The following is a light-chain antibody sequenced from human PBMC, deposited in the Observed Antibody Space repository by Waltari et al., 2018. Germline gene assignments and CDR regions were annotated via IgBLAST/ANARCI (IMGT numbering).Light chain of an antibody. J-gene: IGKJ1*01. CDR1: QRISSW. CDR3: QQYNSAPWT. CDR2: KAS. V-gene: IGKV1-5*01. Sequence: DIQITLSPSSLSASVVDKVTITSPPSQRISSWLAWYQQKPGKAPKPLIYKASSLESGVPSRFSGSGSGTDFTLTISSLQPEDFATYYCQQYNSAPWTFGQGTKVEIK.